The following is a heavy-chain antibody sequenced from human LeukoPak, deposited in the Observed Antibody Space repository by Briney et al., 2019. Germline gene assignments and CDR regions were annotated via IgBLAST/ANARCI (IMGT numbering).Heavy chain of an antibody. J-gene: IGHJ6*02. D-gene: IGHD5-18*01. CDR3: ARDGSYGAYYYYGMDA. V-gene: IGHV1-2*02. CDR1: GYTFTGYY. CDR2: INPNSGGT. Sequence: ASVKVSCKASGYTFTGYYMHWVRQAPGQGPEWMGWINPNSGGTNYAQKFQGRVTMTRDTSISTAYMELSRLRSDDTAVYYCARDGSYGAYYYYGMDAWGQGTTVTVSS.